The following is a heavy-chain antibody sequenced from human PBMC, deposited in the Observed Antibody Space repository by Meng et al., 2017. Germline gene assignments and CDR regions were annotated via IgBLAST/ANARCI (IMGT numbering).Heavy chain of an antibody. J-gene: IGHJ5*02. CDR3: ARFTPCSGGSCYSLDWFDP. CDR1: GGTFRSYA. Sequence: QVHGVQSGAEGKKPGSSVKVPCKASGGTFRSYAISWLRQAPGQGLEWMGGIIPIFGTANYAQKFQGRVTITADESTSTAYMELSSLRSEDTAVYYCARFTPCSGGSCYSLDWFDPWGQGTLVTVSS. V-gene: IGHV1-69*01. CDR2: IIPIFGTA. D-gene: IGHD2-15*01.